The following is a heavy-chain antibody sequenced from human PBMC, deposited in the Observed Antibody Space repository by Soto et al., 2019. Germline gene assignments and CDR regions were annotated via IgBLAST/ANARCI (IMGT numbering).Heavy chain of an antibody. CDR1: GFTFSSYA. V-gene: IGHV3-30-3*01. J-gene: IGHJ4*02. Sequence: QVQLVESGGGVVQPGRSLRLSCAASGFTFSSYAMHWVRQAPGKGLEWVAVISYDGSNKYYADSVKGRFTISRDNSKNTLYLQMNSLRAEDTAVYYCERVRRSSSWYDDDFSDYWGQGTLVTVSS. CDR3: ERVRRSSSWYDDDFSDY. D-gene: IGHD6-13*01. CDR2: ISYDGSNK.